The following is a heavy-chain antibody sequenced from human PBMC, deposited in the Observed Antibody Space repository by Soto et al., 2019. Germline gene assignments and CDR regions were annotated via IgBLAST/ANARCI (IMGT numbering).Heavy chain of an antibody. V-gene: IGHV3-21*01. J-gene: IGHJ6*03. CDR1: GFTFSSYS. CDR3: AREHIRFLEWLLPRHYYYYMDV. Sequence: GSLRLSCAASGFTFSSYSMNWVRQAPGKGLEWVSSISSSSSYIYYADSVKGRFTISRDNAKKSLYLQMNSLRAEDTAVYYCAREHIRFLEWLLPRHYYYYMDVWGKGTTVTVSS. D-gene: IGHD3-3*01. CDR2: ISSSSSYI.